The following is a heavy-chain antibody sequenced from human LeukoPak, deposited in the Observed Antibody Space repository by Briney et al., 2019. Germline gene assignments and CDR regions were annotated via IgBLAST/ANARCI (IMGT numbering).Heavy chain of an antibody. V-gene: IGHV4-39*01. CDR3: ARQVGGVPAATFDH. D-gene: IGHD3-16*01. J-gene: IGHJ4*02. Sequence: SETLSLTCTVSGGSISSSSYYWGWIRQPPGKGPEWIGSIYYSGSTYYNPSLKSRVTISVDTSKNQFSLKLSSVTAADTTVYYCARQVGGVPAATFDHWGQGTLVTVSS. CDR2: IYYSGST. CDR1: GGSISSSSYY.